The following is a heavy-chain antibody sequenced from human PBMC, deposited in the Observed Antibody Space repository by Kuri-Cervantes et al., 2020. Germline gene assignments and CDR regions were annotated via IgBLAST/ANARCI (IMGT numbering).Heavy chain of an antibody. CDR2: MNPNSGNT. CDR1: GYTFTGYY. Sequence: ASVKVSCKASGYTFTGYYMHWVRQAPGQGLEWMGWMNPNSGNTGYAQKFQGRVTMTRNTSISTAYMELSSLRSEDTAVYYCARGCGSGGNCFDPWGQGTLVTVSS. CDR3: ARGCGSGGNCFDP. J-gene: IGHJ5*02. V-gene: IGHV1-8*02. D-gene: IGHD3-10*01.